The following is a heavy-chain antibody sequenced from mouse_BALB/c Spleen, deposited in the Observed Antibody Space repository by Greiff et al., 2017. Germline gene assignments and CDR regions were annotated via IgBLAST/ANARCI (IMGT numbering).Heavy chain of an antibody. J-gene: IGHJ1*01. Sequence: VQLKESGPGLVKPSQSLSLTCTVTGYSITSDYAWYWIRQFPGNQLEWMGYISYSGSTSYNPSLKSRISITRDTSKNQFFLQLNSVTTEDTATSCCSRTLLGWYFDVWGAGTTVTVSS. D-gene: IGHD4-1*01. CDR3: SRTLLGWYFDV. V-gene: IGHV3-2*02. CDR2: ISYSGST. CDR1: GYSITSDYA.